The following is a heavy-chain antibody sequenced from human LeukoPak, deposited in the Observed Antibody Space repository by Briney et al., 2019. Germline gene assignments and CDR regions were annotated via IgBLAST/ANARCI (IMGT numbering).Heavy chain of an antibody. D-gene: IGHD3-10*01. Sequence: GGSLRLSCAASGFAFNDYYMSWIRQAPGRGLEWVSYIGGTGSTLFYADSVKGRFTISRANAQNSLYLQMNNLRVEDTAVYYCAREYKANYYGSGSWAYWGQGTLVTVSS. CDR3: AREYKANYYGSGSWAY. CDR2: IGGTGSTL. V-gene: IGHV3-11*01. CDR1: GFAFNDYY. J-gene: IGHJ4*02.